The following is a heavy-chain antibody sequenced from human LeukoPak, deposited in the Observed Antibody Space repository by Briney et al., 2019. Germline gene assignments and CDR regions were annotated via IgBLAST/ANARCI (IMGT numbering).Heavy chain of an antibody. J-gene: IGHJ6*02. V-gene: IGHV1-2*02. CDR3: ARDIYCSSTSCPS. Sequence: ASVKVSCKASGYTFTGYYMHWVRQAPGQGLEWMGWINPNSGGTNYAQKFQGRVTMIRDTSISTAYMELSRLRSDDTAVYYCARDIYCSSTSCPSWGQGTTVTVSS. CDR1: GYTFTGYY. D-gene: IGHD2-2*01. CDR2: INPNSGGT.